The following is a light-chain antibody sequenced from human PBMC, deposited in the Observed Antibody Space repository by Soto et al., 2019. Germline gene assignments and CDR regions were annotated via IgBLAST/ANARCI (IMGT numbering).Light chain of an antibody. CDR3: QKYSSLSV. CDR1: QGIRNF. Sequence: DIQMTQSPTSLSASVGDRVTITCRASQGIRNFVAWYQQKPGKAPKLLIYAASTLQSGVPSRLNGSGSGTDFTLTMNSLQPEDVATYPCQKYSSLSVFGPGTKAEIK. CDR2: AAS. V-gene: IGKV1-27*01. J-gene: IGKJ3*01.